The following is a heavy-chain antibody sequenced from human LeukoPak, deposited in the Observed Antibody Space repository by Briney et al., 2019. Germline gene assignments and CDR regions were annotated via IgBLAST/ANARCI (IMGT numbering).Heavy chain of an antibody. CDR3: ARGSRHDSSGYYALGWYYYYYMDV. CDR1: GYTFTSYD. J-gene: IGHJ6*03. Sequence: ASVKVSCKASGYTFTSYDINWVRQATGQGLEWMGWMNPNSGNTGYARKFQGRVTMTRNTSISTAYMELSSLRSEDTAVYYCARGSRHDSSGYYALGWYYYYYMDVWGKGTTVTISS. D-gene: IGHD3-22*01. V-gene: IGHV1-8*01. CDR2: MNPNSGNT.